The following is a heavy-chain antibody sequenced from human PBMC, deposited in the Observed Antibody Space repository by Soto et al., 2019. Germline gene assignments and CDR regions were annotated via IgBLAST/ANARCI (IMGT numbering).Heavy chain of an antibody. Sequence: EVQLVESGGGLVQPGGSLRLSCVASGFTSSTYWMSWVRQAPGKGLEWGANIKQDGGEKFYVDSVKGRFTVYRDNAENSLSLQMNSRGFERTALYYCARGREPYIHSFYFDYWGQGTVVAVSS. CDR1: GFTSSTYW. V-gene: IGHV3-7*04. J-gene: IGHJ4*02. CDR2: IKQDGGEK. CDR3: ARGREPYIHSFYFDY. D-gene: IGHD3-16*01.